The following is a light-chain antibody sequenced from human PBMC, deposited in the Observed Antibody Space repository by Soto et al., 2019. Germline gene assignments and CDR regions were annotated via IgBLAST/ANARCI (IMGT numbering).Light chain of an antibody. CDR1: QGISSY. V-gene: IGKV1-9*01. J-gene: IGKJ5*01. Sequence: IPLTQSPSSLSASVGDRVTITCRASQGISSYLAWYQQKPGKAPKLLIYGASTLEGGVPFRFSGSGSGTDFTLTISSLQPEDFATYYCQQLNTYPITCGQGTRLEIK. CDR3: QQLNTYPIT. CDR2: GAS.